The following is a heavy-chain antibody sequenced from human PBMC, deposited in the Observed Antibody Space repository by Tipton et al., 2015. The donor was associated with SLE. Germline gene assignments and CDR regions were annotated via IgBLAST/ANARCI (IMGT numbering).Heavy chain of an antibody. D-gene: IGHD3-3*01. CDR2: MYTSGTT. CDR3: ATGTIFGPADY. J-gene: IGHJ4*02. Sequence: TLSLTCTVSGGSISSGSYYWSWIRQPAGRGLAWIERMYTSGTTNYNPSLKSRVTVSVDTSKSQFFWKLSSVTAADTAVYYGATGTIFGPADYWGQGTLVTVSS. V-gene: IGHV4-61*02. CDR1: GGSISSGSYY.